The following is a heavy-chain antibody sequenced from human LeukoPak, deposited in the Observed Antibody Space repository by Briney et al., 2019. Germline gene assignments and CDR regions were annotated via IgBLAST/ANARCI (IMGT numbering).Heavy chain of an antibody. J-gene: IGHJ4*02. CDR2: IHSGGST. D-gene: IGHD6-19*01. V-gene: IGHV3-53*01. CDR1: GFTVSSNY. CDR3: ARVASDSRGWYHFDS. Sequence: VGSLRLSCAASGFTVSSNYMGWVRQALGKGMEWVTFIHSGGSTYYADSVKGRFSISRDSSNNTVYLQMNSLRAEDTAVYYCARVASDSRGWYHFDSWGQGTLVTVSS.